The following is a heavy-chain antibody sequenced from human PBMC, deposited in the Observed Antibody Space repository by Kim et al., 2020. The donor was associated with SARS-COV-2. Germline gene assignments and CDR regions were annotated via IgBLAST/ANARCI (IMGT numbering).Heavy chain of an antibody. Sequence: GGSLRLSCTASGFTFSSHTMSWVRQAPGRGLEWVSSISSSSSYIYYADSVRGRFTISRDNTKNSLYLQMIGLRADDTAVYYCARGGDAYPFDSWGQGTLVTVSS. CDR3: ARGGDAYPFDS. J-gene: IGHJ4*02. D-gene: IGHD3-10*01. CDR1: GFTFSSHT. V-gene: IGHV3-21*01. CDR2: ISSSSSYI.